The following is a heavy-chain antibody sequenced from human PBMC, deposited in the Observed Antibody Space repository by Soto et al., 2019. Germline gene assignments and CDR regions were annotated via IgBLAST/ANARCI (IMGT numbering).Heavy chain of an antibody. CDR1: GGSISSYY. D-gene: IGHD6-19*01. J-gene: IGHJ1*01. CDR3: VYSSGFLKYFQH. V-gene: IGHV4-59*08. Sequence: SETLSLTCTVSGGSISSYYWSWIRQPPGKGLEWIGYIYYSGSTNYNPSLKSRVTISVDTSKNQFSLKLSSVTAADTAVYYCVYSSGFLKYFQHWGQGTLVTVSS. CDR2: IYYSGST.